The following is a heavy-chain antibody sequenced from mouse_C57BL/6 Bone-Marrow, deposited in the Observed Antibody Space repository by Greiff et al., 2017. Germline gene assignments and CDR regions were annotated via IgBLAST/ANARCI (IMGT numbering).Heavy chain of an antibody. J-gene: IGHJ2*01. D-gene: IGHD2-4*01. V-gene: IGHV1-59*01. CDR3: ARASYDYDLYYFDY. Sequence: VQLQQPGAELVRPGTSVKLSCKASGYTFTSYWMHWVKQRPGQGLEWIGVIDPSDSYTNYNQKFKGKATLTVDTSSSTAYMQLSSLTSEDSAVYYCARASYDYDLYYFDYWGQGTTLTVSS. CDR1: GYTFTSYW. CDR2: IDPSDSYT.